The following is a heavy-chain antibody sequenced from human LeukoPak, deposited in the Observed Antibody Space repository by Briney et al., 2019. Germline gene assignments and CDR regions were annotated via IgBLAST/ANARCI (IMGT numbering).Heavy chain of an antibody. Sequence: SETLSLTCTVSGGSISSYYWSWIRQPAGKGLEWIGRIYTSGSTNYNPSLKSRVTMSVDTSKNQFSLKLSSVTAADTAVCYCARAADFWSRDYYMDVWGKGTTVTVSS. CDR2: IYTSGST. CDR1: GGSISSYY. V-gene: IGHV4-4*07. J-gene: IGHJ6*03. D-gene: IGHD3-3*01. CDR3: ARAADFWSRDYYMDV.